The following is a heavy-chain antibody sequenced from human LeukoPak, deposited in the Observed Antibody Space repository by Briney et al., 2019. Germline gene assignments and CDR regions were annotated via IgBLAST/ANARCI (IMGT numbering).Heavy chain of an antibody. CDR1: GFTFRSGA. CDR3: TKDQTSGSSTEY. J-gene: IGHJ4*02. D-gene: IGHD7-27*01. CDR2: ISGSGDSI. V-gene: IGHV3-23*01. Sequence: GGSLTLSCVASGFTFRSGAMSWVRQAPGKGLEWVSSISGSGDSIYYADSVKDRFTVSRNNFKNTLYLHMNSLSPEDTAIYYCTKDQTSGSSTEYWGQGTLVTVSS.